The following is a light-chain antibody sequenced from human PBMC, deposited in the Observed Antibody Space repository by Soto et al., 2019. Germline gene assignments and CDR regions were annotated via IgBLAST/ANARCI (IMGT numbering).Light chain of an antibody. J-gene: IGLJ2*01. CDR2: SNN. CDR3: AAWDDSLTANVV. Sequence: QPVLTQPPSASGTPGQTVTISCSGSSSNIGSNYVYWYQQLPGTAPKLLIYSNNQRPSGVPDRFSGSKSGTSASLAISGLRSEDEADYYCAAWDDSLTANVVFGGGTKLTVL. V-gene: IGLV1-47*01. CDR1: SSNIGSNY.